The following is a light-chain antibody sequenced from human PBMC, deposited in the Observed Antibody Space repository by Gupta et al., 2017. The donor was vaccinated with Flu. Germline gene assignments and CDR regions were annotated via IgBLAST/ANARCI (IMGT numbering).Light chain of an antibody. Sequence: QSALTQPASVSGSPGHSLTISFTGTPSAAGRYYYVSWSQQPPANTPNLIIYDVFNRTSGVSSRFSGSKAGNTASLTISGLQAEDEADYYCCSYTSSSVWVFGGGTKLTVL. CDR2: DVF. V-gene: IGLV2-14*03. J-gene: IGLJ3*02. CDR1: PSAAGRYYY. CDR3: CSYTSSSVWV.